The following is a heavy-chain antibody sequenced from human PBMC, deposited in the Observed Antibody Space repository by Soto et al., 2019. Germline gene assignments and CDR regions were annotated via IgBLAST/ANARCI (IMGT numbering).Heavy chain of an antibody. D-gene: IGHD2-21*02. V-gene: IGHV4-39*07. CDR1: GGSISSSTYY. J-gene: IGHJ4*02. CDR2: FFIGGNT. Sequence: SETLSLTCTVSGGSISSSTYYWGWMRQPPGKGLEWIASFFIGGNTYYNPSLKSRVTISVDRSKNQFSLKLSSVTAADTAVYYCDTAQGPYWGQGTLVTVSS. CDR3: DTAQGPY.